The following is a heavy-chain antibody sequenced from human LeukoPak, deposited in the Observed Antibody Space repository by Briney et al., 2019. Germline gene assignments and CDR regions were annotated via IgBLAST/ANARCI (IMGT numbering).Heavy chain of an antibody. CDR1: GFTFRNYG. Sequence: GGSLRLSCAVSGFTFRNYGFHWVRQAPGKGPEWVAIISYDGSSLYYADSVKGRFTISRDNSKNMVYLQMDSLRPEDTALYHCAKDLGEVRYAFDVWGQGTMVTVSS. CDR3: AKDLGEVRYAFDV. D-gene: IGHD3-16*01. V-gene: IGHV3-30*18. CDR2: ISYDGSSL. J-gene: IGHJ3*01.